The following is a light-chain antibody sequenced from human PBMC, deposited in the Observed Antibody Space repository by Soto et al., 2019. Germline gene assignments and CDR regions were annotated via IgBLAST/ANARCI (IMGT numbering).Light chain of an antibody. J-gene: IGLJ2*01. V-gene: IGLV2-14*03. CDR1: SSDIGAYNF. Sequence: QSVLTQPASVSGSPGQSITISCTGTSSDIGAYNFVSWYQQHPGKAPKLMLYDVNIRPSGVSNRFSGSKSGNTASLTISGLQAEDAADYYCTSWTTSTTMIFGGGTQLTVL. CDR3: TSWTTSTTMI. CDR2: DVN.